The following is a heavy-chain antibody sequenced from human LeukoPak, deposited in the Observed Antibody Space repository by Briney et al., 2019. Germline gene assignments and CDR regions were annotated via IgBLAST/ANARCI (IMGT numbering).Heavy chain of an antibody. J-gene: IGHJ5*02. CDR3: ARGTIADADTSRNNWFDP. D-gene: IGHD6-13*01. CDR2: MYHIGST. V-gene: IGHV4-39*07. Sequence: SETLSLTCIVSGSSIDSSSYYWGWVRQPPGKGLEWIGNMYHIGSTYYNPSLRSRVVISSDTSKNQFSLRLSSVTAADTAIYYCARGTIADADTSRNNWFDPWGQGTLVTVSS. CDR1: GSSIDSSSYY.